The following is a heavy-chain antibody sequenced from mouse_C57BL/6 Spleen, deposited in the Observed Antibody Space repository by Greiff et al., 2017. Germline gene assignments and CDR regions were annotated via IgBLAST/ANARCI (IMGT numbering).Heavy chain of an antibody. CDR1: GYTFTSYW. D-gene: IGHD3-2*02. Sequence: QVHVKQPGAELVRPGSSVKLSCKASGYTFTSYWMHWVKQRPIQGLEWIGNIDPSDSETHYNQKFKDKATLTVDKSSSTAYMQLSSLTSEDSAVYYCARGETAQATFDYWGQGTTLTVSS. CDR3: ARGETAQATFDY. CDR2: IDPSDSET. V-gene: IGHV1-52*01. J-gene: IGHJ2*01.